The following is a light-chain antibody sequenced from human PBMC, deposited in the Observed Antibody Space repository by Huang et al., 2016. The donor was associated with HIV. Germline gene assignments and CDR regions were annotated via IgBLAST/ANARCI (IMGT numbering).Light chain of an antibody. CDR1: QSVSSTY. Sequence: EIELTQSPDTLSLSPGEKATLSCRTSQSVSSTYLAWYQQKAGQAPRLVISGASSRAPGIPDRFSGSVSGTDFTLTISSLEPGDSAVYYCQQYGDSPRGFTFGPGTKVEIK. CDR2: GAS. J-gene: IGKJ3*01. CDR3: QQYGDSPRGFT. V-gene: IGKV3-20*01.